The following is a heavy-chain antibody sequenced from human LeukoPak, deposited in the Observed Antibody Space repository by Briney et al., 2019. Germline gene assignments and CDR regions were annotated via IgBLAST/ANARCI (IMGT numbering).Heavy chain of an antibody. V-gene: IGHV3-23*01. CDR3: AKSRGYGDYVGVDD. Sequence: GGSLRLSCAVSGFTFSNYAMTWVRQAPGKGLEWVSGISGSGGTTYYADSVKGRFTISRDNSKNTLYLQMNSLRAEDTAVYYCAKSRGYGDYVGVDDWGQGTLVTVSS. D-gene: IGHD4-17*01. CDR1: GFTFSNYA. CDR2: ISGSGGTT. J-gene: IGHJ4*02.